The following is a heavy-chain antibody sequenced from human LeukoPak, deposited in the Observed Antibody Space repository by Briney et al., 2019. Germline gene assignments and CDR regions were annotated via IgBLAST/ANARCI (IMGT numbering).Heavy chain of an antibody. CDR2: ISSSGSTI. V-gene: IGHV3-48*03. J-gene: IGHJ4*02. CDR1: GFTFSDYE. Sequence: GGSLRLSCAASGFTFSDYEMNWVRQAPGKGLEWVSYISSSGSTIYYADSVKGRFTISRDNAKNSLYLQINSLRAEDTAVYYCAKDRVFILTGYQDYWGQGTLVTVSS. CDR3: AKDRVFILTGYQDY. D-gene: IGHD3-9*01.